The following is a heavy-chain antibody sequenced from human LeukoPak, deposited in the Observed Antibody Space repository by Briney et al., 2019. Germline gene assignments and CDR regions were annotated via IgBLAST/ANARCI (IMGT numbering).Heavy chain of an antibody. J-gene: IGHJ6*03. CDR3: ARDPYSGSYSDYYYYYMDV. CDR2: IKKDGREK. V-gene: IGHV3-7*01. Sequence: GGSLRLSCAASGFTFSSYWMSWVRQAPGKGLEWVANIKKDGREKKYVDSVKGRFTISRDNSKNTLYLQMNSLRAEDTAVYYCARDPYSGSYSDYYYYYMDVWGKGTTVTVSS. D-gene: IGHD1-26*01. CDR1: GFTFSSYW.